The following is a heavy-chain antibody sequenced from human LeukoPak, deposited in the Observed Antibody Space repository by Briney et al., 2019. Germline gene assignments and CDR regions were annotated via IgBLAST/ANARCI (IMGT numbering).Heavy chain of an antibody. Sequence: ASVKVSCKVSGYTLTELSMHWVRQAPGKGLEWMGGFDPEDGETIYAQKFQGRVTMTRDTSTSTVYMELSSLRSEDTAVYYCATHTQNWNYDAFDIWAKGQWSPSLQ. CDR3: ATHTQNWNYDAFDI. CDR1: GYTLTELS. D-gene: IGHD1-7*01. CDR2: FDPEDGET. J-gene: IGHJ3*02. V-gene: IGHV1-24*01.